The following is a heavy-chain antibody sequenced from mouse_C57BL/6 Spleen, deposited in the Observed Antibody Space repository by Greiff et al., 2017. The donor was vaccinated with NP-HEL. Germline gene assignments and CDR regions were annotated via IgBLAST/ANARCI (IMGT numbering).Heavy chain of an antibody. CDR3: ARSDYGSSYWYFDV. V-gene: IGHV1-64*01. D-gene: IGHD1-1*01. J-gene: IGHJ1*03. Sequence: QVQLKQPGAELVKPGASVKLSCKASGYTFTSYWMHWVKQRPGQGLEWIGMIHPNSGSTNYNETFKSKATLTVDKYSSTAYMQLSSLTSEDSAVYYCARSDYGSSYWYFDVWGTGTTVTVSS. CDR2: IHPNSGST. CDR1: GYTFTSYW.